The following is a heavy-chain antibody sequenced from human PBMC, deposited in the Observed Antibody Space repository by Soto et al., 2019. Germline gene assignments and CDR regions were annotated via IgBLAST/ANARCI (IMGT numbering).Heavy chain of an antibody. CDR1: GYTLTELS. V-gene: IGHV1-24*01. Sequence: ASVKVSCKVSGYTLTELSMHWVRQAPGKGLEWMGGFDPEDGETIYAQKFQGRVTMTEDTSTDTAYMELSSLRSEDTAVYYCATGPITIFGVVIPNWFDPWGQRTLVTVS. D-gene: IGHD3-3*01. CDR3: ATGPITIFGVVIPNWFDP. CDR2: FDPEDGET. J-gene: IGHJ5*02.